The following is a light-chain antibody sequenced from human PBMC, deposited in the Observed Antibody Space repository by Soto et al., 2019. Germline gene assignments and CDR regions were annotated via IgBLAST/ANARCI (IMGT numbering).Light chain of an antibody. CDR1: QSISNY. CDR2: AAC. J-gene: IGKJ1*01. V-gene: IGKV1-39*01. CDR3: QQSFSPLWT. Sequence: DIQMTQSPSSLSASVGDRVTITCRASQSISNYLNWYQQKPGKAPKLLIYAACSMQSGEPSRFSGRGSGTDVPLTLSSVQPDDYATYYCQQSFSPLWTFGQGTMVEV.